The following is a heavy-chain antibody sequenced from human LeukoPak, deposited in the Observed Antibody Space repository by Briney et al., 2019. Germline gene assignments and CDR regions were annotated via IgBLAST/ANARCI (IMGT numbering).Heavy chain of an antibody. D-gene: IGHD4-17*01. V-gene: IGHV2-5*01. CDR2: IYWNDNK. CDR3: AHYGDYRFLYYFDY. CDR1: GFSLSNARMG. Sequence: SGPTLVNPTETLTLTCTVSGFSLSNARMGVRWIRQPPGKALEWLALIYWNDNKLYSPSLKSRLTITKDTSNNQVVLTMTNMDPVDTATYYCAHYGDYRFLYYFDYWGQGTLVTVSP. J-gene: IGHJ4*02.